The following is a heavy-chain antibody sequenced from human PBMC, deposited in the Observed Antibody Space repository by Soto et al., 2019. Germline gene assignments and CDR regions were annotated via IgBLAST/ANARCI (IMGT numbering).Heavy chain of an antibody. D-gene: IGHD3-10*01. V-gene: IGHV1-69*02. CDR1: GGTFSSYT. Sequence: QVQLVQSGAEVKKPGSSVKVSCKASGGTFSSYTISWLRQAPGQGLEWMGRIIPILGIANYAQKFQRSVTITADKSTSTAYMELSSLRSEDTAVYYCARALITMVREATYYYYCGRDVWGQGTTVTVSS. CDR2: IIPILGIA. J-gene: IGHJ6*02. CDR3: ARALITMVREATYYYYCGRDV.